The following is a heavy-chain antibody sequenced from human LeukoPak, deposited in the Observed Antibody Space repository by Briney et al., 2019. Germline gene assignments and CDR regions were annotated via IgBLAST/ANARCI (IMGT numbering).Heavy chain of an antibody. J-gene: IGHJ3*02. V-gene: IGHV1-2*04. CDR3: ARDYYGDDAFDI. Sequence: ASVKVSCKASGYTFTGYHMHWVRQAPAQGREWMGWINPNSGGTNYAQKFQGWVTMTRDTSISTAYMELSRLRSDDTAVYYCARDYYGDDAFDIWGQGTMVTVSS. CDR1: GYTFTGYH. CDR2: INPNSGGT. D-gene: IGHD4-17*01.